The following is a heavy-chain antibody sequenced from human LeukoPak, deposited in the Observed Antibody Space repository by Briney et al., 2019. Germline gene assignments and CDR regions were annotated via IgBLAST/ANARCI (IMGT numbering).Heavy chain of an antibody. Sequence: PGGSLRLSCAASGFTFSNYAMSWVRQAPGKGLEWVSGISGSGDYTYYADSLKGRFTISRDNSKNTLYLQMNSLRAEDTALYYCAKDLTYYYGLGSSTTALDIWGQGTMVTVSP. CDR1: GFTFSNYA. CDR3: AKDLTYYYGLGSSTTALDI. J-gene: IGHJ3*02. CDR2: ISGSGDYT. D-gene: IGHD3-10*01. V-gene: IGHV3-23*01.